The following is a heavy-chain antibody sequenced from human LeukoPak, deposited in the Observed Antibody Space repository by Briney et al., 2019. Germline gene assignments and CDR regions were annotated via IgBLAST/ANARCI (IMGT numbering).Heavy chain of an antibody. CDR2: IYYNESN. D-gene: IGHD4-11*01. CDR1: GMSGGTINSYY. J-gene: IGHJ4*02. V-gene: IGHV4-59*08. CDR3: ARGGGRPESPYSD. Sequence: PSETLSLTCRASGMSGGTINSYYWSWIRQPPGQGLEWLGYIYYNESNNYSPSHKSRVTMSIDRYKNQFSLKLASVSAADTAVYFCARGGGRPESPYSDWGQGTLVIVSS.